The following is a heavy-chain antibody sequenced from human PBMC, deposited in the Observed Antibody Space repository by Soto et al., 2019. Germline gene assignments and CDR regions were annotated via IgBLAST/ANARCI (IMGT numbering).Heavy chain of an antibody. CDR3: ARVDRDTMVRAYYYYYYGMDV. Sequence: GASVKVSCKASGGTFSSYAISWVRQAPGRGLEWMGGIIPIFGTANYAQKFQGRVTITADKSTSTAYMELSSLRSEDTAVYYCARVDRDTMVRAYYYYYYGMDVWGQGTTVTVSS. J-gene: IGHJ6*02. D-gene: IGHD3-10*01. V-gene: IGHV1-69*06. CDR2: IIPIFGTA. CDR1: GGTFSSYA.